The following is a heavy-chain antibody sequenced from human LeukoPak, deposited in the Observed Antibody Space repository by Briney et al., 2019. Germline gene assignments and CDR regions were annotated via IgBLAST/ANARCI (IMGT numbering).Heavy chain of an antibody. Sequence: SETLSPTCTVSGGSISSGSYYWSWIRQPAGKGLEWIGRIYTSGSTNYNPSLKSRVTISVDTSKNQFSLKLSSVTAADTAVYYCARDQRYCSGGSCYSKPADYWGQGTLVTVSS. CDR3: ARDQRYCSGGSCYSKPADY. J-gene: IGHJ4*02. D-gene: IGHD2-15*01. V-gene: IGHV4-61*02. CDR1: GGSISSGSYY. CDR2: IYTSGST.